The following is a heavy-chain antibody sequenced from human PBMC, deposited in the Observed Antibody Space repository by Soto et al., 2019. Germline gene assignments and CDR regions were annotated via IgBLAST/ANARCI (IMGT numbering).Heavy chain of an antibody. D-gene: IGHD6-19*01. CDR1: GGTFSSYA. CDR3: ARGGIAVAVPFDY. Sequence: ASVKVSCKASGGTFSSYAISWVRQAPGQGLEWMGGIIPVFGTANYAQKFQGRVTITADESTSTAYMELSSLRSEDTAVYYCARGGIAVAVPFDYWGQGTLVTVSS. V-gene: IGHV1-69*13. J-gene: IGHJ4*02. CDR2: IIPVFGTA.